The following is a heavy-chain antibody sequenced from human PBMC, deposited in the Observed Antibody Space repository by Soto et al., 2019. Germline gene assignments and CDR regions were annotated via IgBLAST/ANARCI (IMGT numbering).Heavy chain of an antibody. D-gene: IGHD2-2*02. CDR2: IYHSGST. CDR3: ASTSCYTCWFDP. V-gene: IGHV4-59*01. Sequence: SETLSLTCTVSGGSISSYYWSWIRQPPGKGLEWIGYIYHSGSTYYNPSLKSRVTISVDRSKNQFSLKLSSVTAADTAVYYCASTSCYTCWFDPWGQGTLVTVSS. J-gene: IGHJ5*02. CDR1: GGSISSYY.